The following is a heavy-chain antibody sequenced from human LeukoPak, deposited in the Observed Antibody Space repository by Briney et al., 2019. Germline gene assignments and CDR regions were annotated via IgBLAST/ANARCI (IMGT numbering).Heavy chain of an antibody. CDR1: GGSISSYY. CDR3: ARHDLSTVTERVSYYYYYGMDV. J-gene: IGHJ6*02. D-gene: IGHD4-11*01. Sequence: SETLSLTCTVSGGSISSYYWSWIRQPPGKGLEWIGYIYYSGSTNYNPSLKSRVTISVDTSKNQFSLKLSSVTAADTAVYYCARHDLSTVTERVSYYYYYGMDVWGQGTTVTVSS. CDR2: IYYSGST. V-gene: IGHV4-59*08.